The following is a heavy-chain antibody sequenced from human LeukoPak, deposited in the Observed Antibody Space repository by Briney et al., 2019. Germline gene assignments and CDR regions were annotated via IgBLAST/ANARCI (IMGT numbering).Heavy chain of an antibody. Sequence: SGSLSLTCAVSGGSISSSNWWSWVRQPPGKGLEWIGEIYHSGSTNYNPSLKSRVTISVDKSKNQFSLKLSSVTAADTAVYYRARINRYGPYYFDYWGQGTLVTVSS. CDR3: ARINRYGPYYFDY. D-gene: IGHD5-18*01. J-gene: IGHJ4*02. CDR1: GGSISSSNW. V-gene: IGHV4-4*02. CDR2: IYHSGST.